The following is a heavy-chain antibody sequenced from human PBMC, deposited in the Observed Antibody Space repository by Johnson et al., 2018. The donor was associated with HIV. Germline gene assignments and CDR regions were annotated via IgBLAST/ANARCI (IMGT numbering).Heavy chain of an antibody. CDR1: GFTFDDYA. CDR2: ISWNSGSI. D-gene: IGHD6-13*01. V-gene: IGHV3-9*01. CDR3: ARLMAARTLDDAFDL. Sequence: VQLVESGGGVVQPGGSLRLSCAASGFTFDDYAMHWVRQAPGKGLEGVSGISWNSGSIGYADSVKGRFTISRDNAKNSLYLQMNSLRAEDTALYYCARLMAARTLDDAFDLWGQGTMVTVSS. J-gene: IGHJ3*01.